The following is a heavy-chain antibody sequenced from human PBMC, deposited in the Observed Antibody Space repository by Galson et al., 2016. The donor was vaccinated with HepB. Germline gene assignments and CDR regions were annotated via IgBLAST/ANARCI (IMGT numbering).Heavy chain of an antibody. CDR1: GGSITSGTKY. J-gene: IGHJ4*02. Sequence: TLSLTCTVSGGSITSGTKYWTWIRQPAGKGLEWIGGISTSGTANYNPSLRSRVTISLDTSKTRLSLKLRSVTASDTAMYYCATMPDSWGQGTLVTVSS. D-gene: IGHD2-2*01. V-gene: IGHV4-61*02. CDR3: ATMPDS. CDR2: ISTSGTA.